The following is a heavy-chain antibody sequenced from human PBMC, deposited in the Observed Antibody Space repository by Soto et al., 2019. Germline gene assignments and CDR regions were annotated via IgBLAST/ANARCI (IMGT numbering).Heavy chain of an antibody. D-gene: IGHD2-2*01. V-gene: IGHV1-2*02. CDR3: ALPVVVTDTFDY. J-gene: IGHJ4*02. Sequence: QVQLVQSGADVKKPGASVKVSCKTSGYTFSGSSIYWIRQAPGQGLGFMGWINPNSGGTNYAQQFQGRVTMTRDTSVSTAYMELSRLTSDDTAIYYCALPVVVTDTFDYWGQGTLVTVSS. CDR1: GYTFSGSS. CDR2: INPNSGGT.